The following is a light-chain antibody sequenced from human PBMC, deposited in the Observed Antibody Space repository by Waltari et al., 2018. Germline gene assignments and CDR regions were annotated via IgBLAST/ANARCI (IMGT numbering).Light chain of an antibody. CDR3: SSYTSSSTLV. J-gene: IGLJ2*01. CDR1: SSDVGDYNY. V-gene: IGLV2-14*03. CDR2: EVS. Sequence: QSALTQPASVSGSPGQSITISCTGTSSDVGDYNYVPWYQQHPVKAPKLLIYEVSNRPSGISNRFSGSKSGSTASLTISGLQAEDEADYYCSSYTSSSTLVFGGGTKLTVL.